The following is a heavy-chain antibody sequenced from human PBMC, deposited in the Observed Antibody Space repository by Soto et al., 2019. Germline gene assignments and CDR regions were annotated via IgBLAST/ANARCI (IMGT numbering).Heavy chain of an antibody. CDR1: GYTFTTSG. CDR2: VSGYNGNT. J-gene: IGHJ6*02. CDR3: ARAGERPYYYYGMDV. V-gene: IGHV1-18*01. Sequence: QVKLVQSGGEVKKPGASVKVSCKASGYTFTTSGVSWVRQAPGQGLEWMGWVSGYNGNTKYEEKFHGRVTMTTDTSTSTAYLELRSLTTDDTAVYYCARAGERPYYYYGMDVWGQGTTVIVSS. D-gene: IGHD1-1*01.